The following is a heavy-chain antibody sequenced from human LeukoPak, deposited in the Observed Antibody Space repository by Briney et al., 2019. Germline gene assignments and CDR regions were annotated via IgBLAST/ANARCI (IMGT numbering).Heavy chain of an antibody. V-gene: IGHV4-38-2*01. CDR2: IYHSGST. CDR1: GYSISSGDY. D-gene: IGHD3-16*01. CDR3: ARGGYYYYYMDV. J-gene: IGHJ6*03. Sequence: SETLSLTCAVSGYSISSGDYWGWIRQPPGKGLEWIGSIYHSGSTYYNLSLKSRVTISVDRSKNQFSLKLSSVTAADTAVYYCARGGYYYYYMDVWGKGTTVTVSS.